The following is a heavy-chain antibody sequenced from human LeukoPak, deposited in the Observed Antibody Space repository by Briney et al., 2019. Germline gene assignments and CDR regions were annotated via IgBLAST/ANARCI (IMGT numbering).Heavy chain of an antibody. CDR3: ARSSSGNYLNADY. J-gene: IGHJ4*02. D-gene: IGHD1-26*01. V-gene: IGHV3-11*04. Sequence: GGSVTLFCAPSGFTFSDYYMSWLRQAPGKGLEWVSYISRNGSTIYYAHSVKGRFTIFRDNAKNSLYLQMNSLRAEDTAVYYCARSSSGNYLNADYWGQGTLVTVSS. CDR2: ISRNGSTI. CDR1: GFTFSDYY.